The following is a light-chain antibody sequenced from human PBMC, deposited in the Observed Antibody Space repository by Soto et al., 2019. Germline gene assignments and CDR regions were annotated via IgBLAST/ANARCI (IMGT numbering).Light chain of an antibody. Sequence: QSALTQPASVSGSPGQSLSISCTGASSDIGRYNLVSWYQQHPGKAPKFMIYEVNKRPSGVSNRFSGSKSGNTASLTISGLQAEDEADYYCCSYAGSSTYVIFGGGTKLTVL. CDR1: SSDIGRYNL. CDR2: EVN. J-gene: IGLJ2*01. CDR3: CSYAGSSTYVI. V-gene: IGLV2-23*02.